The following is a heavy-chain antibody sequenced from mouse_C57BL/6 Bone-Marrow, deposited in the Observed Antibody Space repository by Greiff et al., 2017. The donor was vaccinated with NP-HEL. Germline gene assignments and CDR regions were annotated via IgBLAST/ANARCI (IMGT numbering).Heavy chain of an antibody. J-gene: IGHJ4*01. CDR3: ARGTVVAPYAMDY. CDR2: IDPSDSYT. Sequence: QVQLKQPGAELVRPGTSVKLSCKASGYTFTSYWMHWVKQRPGQGLEWIGVIDPSDSYTNYNQKFKGKATLTVDTSSSTAYMQLSSLTSEDSAVYYCARGTVVAPYAMDYWGQGTSVTVSS. CDR1: GYTFTSYW. V-gene: IGHV1-59*01. D-gene: IGHD1-1*01.